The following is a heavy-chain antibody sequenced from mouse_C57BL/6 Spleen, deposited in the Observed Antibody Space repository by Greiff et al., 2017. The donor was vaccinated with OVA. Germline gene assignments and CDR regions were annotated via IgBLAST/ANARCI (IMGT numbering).Heavy chain of an antibody. Sequence: QVQLQQSGAELVKPGASVKLSCKASGYTFTSYWMQWVKQRPGQGLEWIGEIDPSDSYTNYNQKFKGKATLTVDTSSSTAYMQLSSLTSEDSAVYYCARERGRDYFDYWGQGTTLTVSS. V-gene: IGHV1-50*01. J-gene: IGHJ2*01. CDR1: GYTFTSYW. CDR3: ARERGRDYFDY. CDR2: IDPSDSYT.